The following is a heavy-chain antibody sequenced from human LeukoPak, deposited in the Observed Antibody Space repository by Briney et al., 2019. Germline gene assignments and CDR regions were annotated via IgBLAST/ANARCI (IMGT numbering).Heavy chain of an antibody. J-gene: IGHJ4*02. D-gene: IGHD2-15*01. Sequence: SSETLSLTCTASGGSISSYYWSWIRQPPGEGLEWIGYIYYSGSTNYNPSLKSRVTISIDTSKNQFSLRLSSVTAADTAVYYCARDIYGSFDYWGQGTLVTVSS. CDR3: ARDIYGSFDY. CDR1: GGSISSYY. V-gene: IGHV4-59*01. CDR2: IYYSGST.